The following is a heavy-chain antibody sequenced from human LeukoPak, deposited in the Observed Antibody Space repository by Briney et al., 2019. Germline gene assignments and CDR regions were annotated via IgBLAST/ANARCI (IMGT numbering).Heavy chain of an antibody. CDR2: ISGSGGST. D-gene: IGHD2-2*01. Sequence: PGGSLRLSCAASGFTFSSYAMSWVRQAPGKGLEWVSAISGSGGSTYYADSVKGRFTISRDNSKNSLYLQMNSLRAEDTAVYYCAKIGSTRMRYGMDVWGQGTTVTVSS. CDR3: AKIGSTRMRYGMDV. J-gene: IGHJ6*02. V-gene: IGHV3-23*01. CDR1: GFTFSSYA.